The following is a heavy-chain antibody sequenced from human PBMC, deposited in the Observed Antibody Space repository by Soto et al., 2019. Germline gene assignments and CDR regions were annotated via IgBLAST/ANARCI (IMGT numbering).Heavy chain of an antibody. CDR1: GGSISSGDYY. CDR2: IYYSGST. J-gene: IGHJ5*02. Sequence: QVQLQESGPGLVKPSQTLSLTCTVSGGSISSGDYYWSWIRQPPGKGLEWIGYIYYSGSTYYNPSLKSRVTISVDTSTNQFSPKLSSVTAADTAVYYCARMIEDYYDSSGSSRRFAPWGQGTLVTVSS. CDR3: ARMIEDYYDSSGSSRRFAP. V-gene: IGHV4-30-4*01. D-gene: IGHD3-22*01.